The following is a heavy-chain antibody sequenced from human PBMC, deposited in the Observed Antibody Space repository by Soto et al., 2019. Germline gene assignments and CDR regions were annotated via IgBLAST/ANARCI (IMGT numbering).Heavy chain of an antibody. CDR2: INPADSDT. J-gene: IGHJ4*02. CDR1: GYSFTNYW. Sequence: GESLKISCKGSGYSFTNYWIGWVRQMPGKGLEWMGIINPADSDTRYSPSFQGQVTVSVDKSISTAYLQRGSLKASDTAMYYCVRPDRTGYYSHWGQGTPVTVSS. D-gene: IGHD3-9*01. V-gene: IGHV5-51*01. CDR3: VRPDRTGYYSH.